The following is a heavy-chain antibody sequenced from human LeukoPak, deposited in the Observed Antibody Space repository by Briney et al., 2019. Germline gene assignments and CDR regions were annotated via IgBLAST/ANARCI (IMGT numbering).Heavy chain of an antibody. V-gene: IGHV1-2*02. CDR2: ISPNSGGT. J-gene: IGHJ4*02. D-gene: IGHD5-24*01. Sequence: ASVKVSCKASGYTFTGYYVHWVRQPPGQGREWMGWISPNSGGTTYAQKFRGRVPVTRDTSISTAYMELSILRPDDTAVYYCARGLPGTTITGSFDYWGQGTLVTVSS. CDR1: GYTFTGYY. CDR3: ARGLPGTTITGSFDY.